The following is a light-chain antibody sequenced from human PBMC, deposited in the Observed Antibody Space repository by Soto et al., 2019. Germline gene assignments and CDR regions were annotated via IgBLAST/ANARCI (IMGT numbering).Light chain of an antibody. Sequence: RVMTQSPATLSVSPGERATLSCRASQSVSSNLAWYQQKPGQAPRLLIYGASIRATGVPARFSGSGSGTDFTLTISSPQSEDFAIYYCQQYNNWPSMYTFGQGTKLEIK. CDR3: QQYNNWPSMYT. V-gene: IGKV3-15*01. CDR2: GAS. CDR1: QSVSSN. J-gene: IGKJ2*01.